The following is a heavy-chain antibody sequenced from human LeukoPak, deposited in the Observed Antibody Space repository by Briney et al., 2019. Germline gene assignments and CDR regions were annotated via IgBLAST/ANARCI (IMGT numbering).Heavy chain of an antibody. CDR3: TRDGGVAVTPLDFDF. D-gene: IGHD6-19*01. Sequence: SETLSLTCTVSGASISSHYWSWIRQSPGKGLEWIGYVSYSGSTDYNPSLKSRVTLSVDTSKNQISLRLSSVTAADTAVYYCTRDGGVAVTPLDFDFWGQGTLVTVSS. J-gene: IGHJ4*02. CDR2: VSYSGST. V-gene: IGHV4-59*11. CDR1: GASISSHY.